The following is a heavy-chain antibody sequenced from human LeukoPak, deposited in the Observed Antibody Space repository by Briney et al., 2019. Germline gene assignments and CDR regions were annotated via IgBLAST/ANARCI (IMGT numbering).Heavy chain of an antibody. J-gene: IGHJ5*02. CDR2: ISGRGGST. CDR3: AKALHLWDHGPFAT. CDR1: GFTVSSYA. D-gene: IGHD3-3*02. V-gene: IGHV3-23*01. Sequence: GGSLRLACAASGFTVSSYAMSWVRQAPGKGLEWVSAISGRGGSTYYADSGKGRFTMSRDNSKNTLYLQMNSRRAEDPGVYYCAKALHLWDHGPFATWAKEPLATVSS.